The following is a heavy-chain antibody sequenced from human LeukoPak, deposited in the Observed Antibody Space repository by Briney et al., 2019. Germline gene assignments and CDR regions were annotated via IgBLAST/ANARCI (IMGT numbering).Heavy chain of an antibody. Sequence: ASVRVSCKASGYTFISYAINWVRQAPGQGLEWMGWINPNSGGTNYAQKFQGRVTMTRDTSISTAYMELSSLRSEDTAVYYCARTPNYDILTGYSSLFWFDPWGQGILVTVSS. D-gene: IGHD3-9*01. CDR1: GYTFISYA. CDR3: ARTPNYDILTGYSSLFWFDP. V-gene: IGHV1-2*02. J-gene: IGHJ5*02. CDR2: INPNSGGT.